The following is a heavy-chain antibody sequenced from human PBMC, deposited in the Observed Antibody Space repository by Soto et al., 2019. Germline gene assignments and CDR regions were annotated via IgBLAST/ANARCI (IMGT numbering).Heavy chain of an antibody. CDR1: GGSFSGYY. J-gene: IGHJ4*02. D-gene: IGHD5-18*01. CDR2: INHSGST. V-gene: IGHV4-34*01. Sequence: TSETLSLTCAVFGGSFSGYYWSWIRQPPGKGLEWIGEINHSGSTNYNPSLKSRVTISVDTSKNQFSLKLSSVTAADTAVYYCARGRRGYSYFFDYWGQGTLVTVSS. CDR3: ARGRRGYSYFFDY.